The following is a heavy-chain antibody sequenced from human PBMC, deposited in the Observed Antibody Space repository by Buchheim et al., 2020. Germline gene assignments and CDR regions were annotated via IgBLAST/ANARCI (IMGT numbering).Heavy chain of an antibody. Sequence: QVQLQQWGAGLLKPSETLSLTYAVYGGSFSGYYWSWIRQPPGKGLEWIGEINHSGSTNYNPSLKSRVTISVDTSKNQFSMKLSSVTAADTAVYYCARRARYSNYDYWGQGTL. CDR2: INHSGST. J-gene: IGHJ4*02. CDR1: GGSFSGYY. D-gene: IGHD5-12*01. CDR3: ARRARYSNYDY. V-gene: IGHV4-34*01.